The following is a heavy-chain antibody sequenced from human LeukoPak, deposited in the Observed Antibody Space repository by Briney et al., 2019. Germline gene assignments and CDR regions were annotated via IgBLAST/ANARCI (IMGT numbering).Heavy chain of an antibody. D-gene: IGHD3-22*01. CDR1: GFTFSSYA. Sequence: GGSLRLSCAASGFTFSSYAMSWVRQAPGKGLEWVSAISGSGGSTYYADSVKGRFTISRDNSKNTLYLQMNSLRAEDTAVYYCAKDGRPGDYYDSSGYKHYFDYWGQGTLVTVSS. J-gene: IGHJ4*02. V-gene: IGHV3-23*01. CDR2: ISGSGGST. CDR3: AKDGRPGDYYDSSGYKHYFDY.